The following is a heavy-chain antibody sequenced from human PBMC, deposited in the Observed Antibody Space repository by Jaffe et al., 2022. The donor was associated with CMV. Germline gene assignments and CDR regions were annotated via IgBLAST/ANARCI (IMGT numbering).Heavy chain of an antibody. J-gene: IGHJ4*02. CDR1: GFIFNIYA. CDR3: TKELWQNHFPYGPFDH. D-gene: IGHD3-16*01. V-gene: IGHV3-23*04. Sequence: EVQLVESGGGLVQPGGSLRLSCEASGFIFNIYAIAWVRQAPGRGLEWVSGVSASGDITYYADSVKGHFTISRDNSKNTVLLQMNSLRAEDAAIYYCTKELWQNHFPYGPFDHWGQGALVTVSS. CDR2: VSASGDIT.